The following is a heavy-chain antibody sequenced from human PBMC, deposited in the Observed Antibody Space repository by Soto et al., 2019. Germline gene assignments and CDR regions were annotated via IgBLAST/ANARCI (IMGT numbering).Heavy chain of an antibody. V-gene: IGHV1-58*01. CDR1: GGTFSSSA. CDR2: IVVGSGNT. CDR3: AAEGRCSGGSCYDGMDV. J-gene: IGHJ6*02. Sequence: ASGKVSCKASGGTFSSSAVQWVRQARGQRLEWIGWIVVGSGNTNYAQKFQERVTITRDMSTSTAYMELSSLRSEDTAVYYCAAEGRCSGGSCYDGMDVWGQGTTVTVSS. D-gene: IGHD2-15*01.